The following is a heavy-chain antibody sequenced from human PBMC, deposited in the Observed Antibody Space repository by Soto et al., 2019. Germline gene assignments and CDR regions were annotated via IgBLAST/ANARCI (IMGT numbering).Heavy chain of an antibody. V-gene: IGHV3-7*01. Sequence: EVQLVESGGGLVQPGGSLRLSCAASGFTFSNYWMSWVRRAPGKGLEWVANIKQDGTEKNYVDSVRGRSTISRDNAKSTRDLRINSRPADDSAGYYCASFATWGQRTLVTVSS. CDR3: ASFAT. CDR2: IKQDGTEK. J-gene: IGHJ5*02. CDR1: GFTFSNYW.